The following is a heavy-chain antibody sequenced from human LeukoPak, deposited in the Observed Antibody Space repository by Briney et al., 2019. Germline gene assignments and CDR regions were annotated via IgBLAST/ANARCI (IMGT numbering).Heavy chain of an antibody. Sequence: ASVKVSCKASGGTFSSYAISWVRQAPGQGLEWMGGIIPIFGTANYAQKFQGRVTIATDESTSTAYMELSSLRSEDTAVYYCAGEADDSSGYRFDYWGQGTLVTVSS. V-gene: IGHV1-69*05. J-gene: IGHJ4*02. CDR3: AGEADDSSGYRFDY. CDR2: IIPIFGTA. D-gene: IGHD3-22*01. CDR1: GGTFSSYA.